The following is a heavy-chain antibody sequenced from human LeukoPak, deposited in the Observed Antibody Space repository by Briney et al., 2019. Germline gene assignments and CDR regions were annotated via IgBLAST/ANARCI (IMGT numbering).Heavy chain of an antibody. D-gene: IGHD3-10*01. CDR2: ISGSGGSA. CDR1: GFTFSSYA. J-gene: IGHJ4*02. Sequence: GGSLRLSCAASGFTFSSYAMSWVRQAPGKGLEWVSAISGSGGSAYYADSVKGRFTISRDNSKNTLYLQMNSLRAEDTAVYYCAKEVHLWFRESPIDYWGQGTLVTVSS. V-gene: IGHV3-23*01. CDR3: AKEVHLWFRESPIDY.